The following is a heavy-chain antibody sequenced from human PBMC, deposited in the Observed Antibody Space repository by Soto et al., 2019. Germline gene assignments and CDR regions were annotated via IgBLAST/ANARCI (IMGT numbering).Heavy chain of an antibody. V-gene: IGHV3-7*01. CDR3: GGESRLGYCSGGSCYPDYRH. CDR1: GFTFSSYW. CDR2: IKQDGSEK. J-gene: IGHJ1*01. D-gene: IGHD2-15*01. Sequence: EVQLVESGGGLVQPGGSLRLSCAASGFTFSSYWMSWVRQAPGKGLEWVANIKQDGSEKYYVDSVKGRFTISRDNAKDSLDLQMNRLRGEEPAVYFCGGESRLGYCSGGSCYPDYRHWGQGTLVTVSS.